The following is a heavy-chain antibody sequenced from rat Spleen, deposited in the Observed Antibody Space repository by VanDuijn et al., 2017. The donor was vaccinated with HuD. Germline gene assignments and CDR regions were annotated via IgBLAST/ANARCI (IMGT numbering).Heavy chain of an antibody. CDR1: GFTFNNYW. CDR3: AREGEPGYNHNWFAY. CDR2: ISTRGGST. D-gene: IGHD1-4*01. Sequence: EVQLVESGGGLVQPGRSLTLSCVASGFTFNNYWMTWVRQAPTKGLEWVATISTRGGSTYYRDSVKGRFTISRDNAKSTLYLQMDSLRSEDTATYYCAREGEPGYNHNWFAYWGQGVMVTVSS. J-gene: IGHJ2*01. V-gene: IGHV5-27*01.